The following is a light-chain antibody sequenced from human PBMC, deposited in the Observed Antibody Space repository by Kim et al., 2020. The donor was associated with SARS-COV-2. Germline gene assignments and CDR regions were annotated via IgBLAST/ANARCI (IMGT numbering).Light chain of an antibody. J-gene: IGKJ5*01. CDR2: AAS. CDR1: QTIKTF. CDR3: QQTYNTPQT. V-gene: IGKV1-39*01. Sequence: ASVGDRVTISCRASQTIKTFLNWYQQKPGQAPSPLISAASSLQGGVPSRFSGSGSGTDFTLTISSLQPEDVATYYCQQTYNTPQTFGQGTRLEIK.